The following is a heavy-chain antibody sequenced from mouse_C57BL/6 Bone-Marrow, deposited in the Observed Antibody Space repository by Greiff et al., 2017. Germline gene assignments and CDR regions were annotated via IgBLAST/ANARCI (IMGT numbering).Heavy chain of an antibody. V-gene: IGHV10-1*01. J-gene: IGHJ4*01. CDR1: GFSFNTYA. CDR3: VRHIHYYGSSYDAMDY. Sequence: EVKLMESGGGLVQPKGSLKLSCAASGFSFNTYAMNWVRQAPGKGLEWVARIRSKSNNYATYYADSVKDRFTISRDDSASMLYLHMNTLKTEDTAMYSGVRHIHYYGSSYDAMDYWGQGTSVTVSS. CDR2: IRSKSNNYAT. D-gene: IGHD1-1*01.